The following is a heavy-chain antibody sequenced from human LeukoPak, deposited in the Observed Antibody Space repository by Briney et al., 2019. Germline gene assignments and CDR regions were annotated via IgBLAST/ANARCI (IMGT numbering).Heavy chain of an antibody. V-gene: IGHV4-61*01. CDR2: IYYSGNA. CDR3: ARSRGSSGWIDY. CDR1: GDSVSSGNYY. D-gene: IGHD6-19*01. J-gene: IGHJ4*02. Sequence: PSETLSLTCTVSGDSVSSGNYYWNWVRQPPGKGLEWIGYIYYSGNANYTPSLKRRVTISVDTSKNQFSLNVSSVTAADTAVYYCARSRGSSGWIDYWGQGTLVTVSS.